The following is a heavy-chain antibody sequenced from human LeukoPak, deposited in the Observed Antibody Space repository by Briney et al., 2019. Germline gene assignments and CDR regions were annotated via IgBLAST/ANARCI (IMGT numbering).Heavy chain of an antibody. V-gene: IGHV4-4*07. CDR1: GGPISGYY. Sequence: PSETLSLTCTMSGGPISGYYWSWIRQPAGKGLEWIGRIHTSGNTNYNPSLKSRVSMSVDTSKNQFSLKLTSITAADTAVYYCARDGVSISHDYWGQGTLVTVSS. CDR2: IHTSGNT. J-gene: IGHJ4*02. CDR3: ARDGVSISHDY. D-gene: IGHD5/OR15-5a*01.